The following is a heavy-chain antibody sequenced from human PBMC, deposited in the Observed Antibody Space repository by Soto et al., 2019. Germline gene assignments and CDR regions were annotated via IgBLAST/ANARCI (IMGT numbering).Heavy chain of an antibody. V-gene: IGHV3-23*01. Sequence: PGGSLRLSCAASGFTFSSYAMSWVRQAPGKGLEWVSAISGSGGSTYYADSVKGRFTISRDNSKNTLYLQMNSLRAEDTAVYYCAKAGRSIHWLLNFHYWGQGTLVTVSS. D-gene: IGHD2-8*02. CDR2: ISGSGGST. J-gene: IGHJ4*02. CDR3: AKAGRSIHWLLNFHY. CDR1: GFTFSSYA.